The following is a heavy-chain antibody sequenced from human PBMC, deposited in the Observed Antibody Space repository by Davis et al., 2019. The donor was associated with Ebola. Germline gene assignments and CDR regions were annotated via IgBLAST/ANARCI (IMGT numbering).Heavy chain of an antibody. CDR3: ARGLQLLWFGELLYTVTYYGMDV. Sequence: AASVKVSCKASGYTFTGYYIHWVRQAPGQGLEWMGIINPSGGSTGYAQKFQGRVTMTRDTSTSTVYMELSSLRSEDTAVYYCARGLQLLWFGELLYTVTYYGMDVWGKGTTVTVSS. D-gene: IGHD3-10*01. CDR2: INPSGGST. CDR1: GYTFTGYY. V-gene: IGHV1-46*01. J-gene: IGHJ6*04.